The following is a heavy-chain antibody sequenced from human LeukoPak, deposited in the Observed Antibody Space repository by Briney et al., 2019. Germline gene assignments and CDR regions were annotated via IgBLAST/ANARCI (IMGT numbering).Heavy chain of an antibody. CDR2: ITYDDFYK. D-gene: IGHD3-10*01. V-gene: IGHV3-30*18. CDR3: AKDRISMVRSSDIDN. CDR1: GFTFRSYG. J-gene: IGHJ4*02. Sequence: GGSLRLSCAASGFTFRSYGMHWVRQAPGKGLEWVALITYDDFYKYYGDSVKVRFTISRDNSKNTMYLQMNSLRPEDTAVYYCAKDRISMVRSSDIDNWGQGTLVTVSS.